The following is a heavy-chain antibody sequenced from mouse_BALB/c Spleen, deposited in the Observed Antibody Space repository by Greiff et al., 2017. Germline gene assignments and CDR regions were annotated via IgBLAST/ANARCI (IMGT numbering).Heavy chain of an antibody. Sequence: QVQLKESGPGLVAPSQSLSITCTVSGFSLTSYGVHWVRQPPGKGLEWLGVIWAGGSTNYNSAHMSRLSTSKDNSKSQVFLKMNSLQTDDTAMYYCARDTMITAAAWFAYWGQGTLVTVSA. CDR2: IWAGGST. D-gene: IGHD2-4*01. J-gene: IGHJ3*01. CDR1: GFSLTSYG. V-gene: IGHV2-9*02. CDR3: ARDTMITAAAWFAY.